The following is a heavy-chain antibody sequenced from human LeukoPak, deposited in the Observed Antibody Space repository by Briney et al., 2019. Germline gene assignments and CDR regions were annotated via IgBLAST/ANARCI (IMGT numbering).Heavy chain of an antibody. Sequence: AGTLRLSCAASGFTFRSYWMSWVRQPPGKGLEWVANINQGGSVKYYADSVKGRFTISRDDAKNSLYVQMNSLRDEDTAVYYCARVGYSGWNLEYWGQGTLVTVSS. CDR1: GFTFRSYW. V-gene: IGHV3-7*01. D-gene: IGHD5-12*01. CDR3: ARVGYSGWNLEY. CDR2: INQGGSVK. J-gene: IGHJ4*02.